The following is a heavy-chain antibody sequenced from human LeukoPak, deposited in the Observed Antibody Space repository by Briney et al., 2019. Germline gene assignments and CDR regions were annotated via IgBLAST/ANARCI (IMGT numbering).Heavy chain of an antibody. Sequence: GGSLRLSCAASGFTFSSYSMNWVRQAPGKGLEWVSSISSSSSYIYYADSVKGRFTISRDNAKNSLYLQMNSLRAEDTAVYYCARQQQLGGDAFDIWGQGTMVTVSS. V-gene: IGHV3-21*01. D-gene: IGHD6-13*01. CDR3: ARQQQLGGDAFDI. CDR2: ISSSSSYI. CDR1: GFTFSSYS. J-gene: IGHJ3*02.